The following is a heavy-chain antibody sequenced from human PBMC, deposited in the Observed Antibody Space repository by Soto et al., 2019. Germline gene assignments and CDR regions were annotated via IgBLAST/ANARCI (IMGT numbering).Heavy chain of an antibody. D-gene: IGHD1-7*01. CDR1: GGSISSYY. Sequence: TSETLSLTCTVSGGSISSYYWSWIRQPPGKGLEWIGYIYYSGSTNYNPSLKSRVTISVDTSKNQFSLKLSSVTAADTAVYCCARGSNWNYGSYYYYGKDVWGQGTTVT. J-gene: IGHJ6*02. V-gene: IGHV4-59*12. CDR2: IYYSGST. CDR3: ARGSNWNYGSYYYYGKDV.